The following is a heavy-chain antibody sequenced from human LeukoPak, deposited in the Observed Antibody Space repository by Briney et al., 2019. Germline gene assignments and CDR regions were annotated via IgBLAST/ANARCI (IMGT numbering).Heavy chain of an antibody. CDR1: GDSIINSNW. V-gene: IGHV4-4*02. Sequence: PSETLSLTCAVSGDSIINSNWWSWVRRTPGMGLEWIGEVFHSGSTNYNPSLESRVTMSVDKSRNQFSLKLSSMTAADTAVYFCARGGDIAAAAVFDYWGQGILVTVSS. CDR3: ARGGDIAAAAVFDY. D-gene: IGHD6-13*01. J-gene: IGHJ4*02. CDR2: VFHSGST.